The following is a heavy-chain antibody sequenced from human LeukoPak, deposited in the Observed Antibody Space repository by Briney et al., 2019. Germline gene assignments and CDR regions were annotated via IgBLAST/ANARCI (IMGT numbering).Heavy chain of an antibody. CDR1: GYSFSSYW. Sequence: GESLKISCKGSGYSFSSYWVGWVRQMPGKGLEWMGTIYPGDSDTRYGPSFQGQVTISADKSISTAYLQWSSLKASDTAMYYCARRPAAYNWFDPWGQGTLVTVSS. CDR2: IYPGDSDT. D-gene: IGHD2-2*01. CDR3: ARRPAAYNWFDP. V-gene: IGHV5-51*01. J-gene: IGHJ5*02.